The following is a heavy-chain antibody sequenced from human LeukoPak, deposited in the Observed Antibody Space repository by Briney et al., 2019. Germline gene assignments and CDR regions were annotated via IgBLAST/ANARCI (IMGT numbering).Heavy chain of an antibody. J-gene: IGHJ4*02. V-gene: IGHV1-69*04. CDR3: ASERGATQYFDY. CDR1: GGTFSSYA. D-gene: IGHD3-10*01. CDR2: IIPMLDIQ. Sequence: ASVKVSCKASGGTFSSYAISWVRQAPGQGLEWMGRIIPMLDIQNYAQKFQGRVTITADKSTSTAYMELSSLRSEDTAVYYCASERGATQYFDYWGQGTLVTVSS.